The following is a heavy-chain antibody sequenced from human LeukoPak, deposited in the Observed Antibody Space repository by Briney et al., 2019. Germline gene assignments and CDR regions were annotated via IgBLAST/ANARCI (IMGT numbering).Heavy chain of an antibody. Sequence: GGSLRLSCAASGFTFSSYSMNWVRQAPGKGLEWVSSISSSSSYIYHADSVKGRFTISRDNAKNSLYLQMNSLRAEDTAVYYCARGKNDFWSGYYGVDYWGQGTLVTVSS. CDR2: ISSSSSYI. V-gene: IGHV3-21*01. D-gene: IGHD3-3*01. CDR1: GFTFSSYS. J-gene: IGHJ4*02. CDR3: ARGKNDFWSGYYGVDY.